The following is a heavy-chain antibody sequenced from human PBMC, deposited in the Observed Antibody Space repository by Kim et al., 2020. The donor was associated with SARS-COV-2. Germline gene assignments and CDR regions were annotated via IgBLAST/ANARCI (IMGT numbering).Heavy chain of an antibody. CDR3: ARTHTIFGVVIPLGT. CDR1: GFTVSSNY. J-gene: IGHJ4*02. CDR2: IYSGGST. V-gene: IGHV3-66*01. D-gene: IGHD3-3*01. Sequence: GGSLRLSCAASGFTVSSNYMSWVRQAPGKGLEWVSVIYSGGSTYYAESVKGRFTISRDNSKNTLYLQMNSLRAEDTAVYYCARTHTIFGVVIPLGTWGQGTLVTVSS.